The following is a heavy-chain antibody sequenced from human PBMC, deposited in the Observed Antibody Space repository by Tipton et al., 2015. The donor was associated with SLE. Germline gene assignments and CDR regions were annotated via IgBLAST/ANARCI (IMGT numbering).Heavy chain of an antibody. CDR1: GGSFSGYY. D-gene: IGHD7-27*01. V-gene: IGHV4-34*01. CDR2: INHSGST. Sequence: TLSLTCAVYGGSFSGYYWSWIRQPPGKGLEWIGEINHSGSTNYNPSLKSRVTISVDTSKNQFSLQLSSVTAADTAVYYCARLTPWGYDYWGPGMLVTVSS. CDR3: ARLTPWGYDY. J-gene: IGHJ4*02.